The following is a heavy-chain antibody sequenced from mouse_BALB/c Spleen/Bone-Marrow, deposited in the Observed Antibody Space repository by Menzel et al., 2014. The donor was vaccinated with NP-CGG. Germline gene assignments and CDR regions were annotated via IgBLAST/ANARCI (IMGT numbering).Heavy chain of an antibody. Sequence: EVHLVESGGGLVKPGGSLKLSCAASGFTFSSYAMSWVRQSPDKRLEWVAEISSGGSYTYYPDTVTGRFTISRDNAKNTLYLEVSSLRSEDTAMYYCASGDVYFAYWGQGTLVTVSA. V-gene: IGHV5-9-4*01. CDR2: ISSGGSYT. J-gene: IGHJ3*01. CDR3: ASGDVYFAY. CDR1: GFTFSSYA.